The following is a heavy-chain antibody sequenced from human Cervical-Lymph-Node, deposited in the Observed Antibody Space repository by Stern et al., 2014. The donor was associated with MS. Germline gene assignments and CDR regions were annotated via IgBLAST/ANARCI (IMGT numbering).Heavy chain of an antibody. J-gene: IGHJ4*02. CDR3: ARSITVTPLEF. D-gene: IGHD4-17*01. CDR2: LNPSSGAT. CDR1: GYKFTAYY. V-gene: IGHV1-2*06. Sequence: MQLVESGAEVKKPGASVKVSCKTSGYKFTAYYIHWVRQAPGKGLTWMGRLNPSSGATDLAQTLQGRVTMTRDTSISTAYMELTGLTPGDTAVYYCARSITVTPLEFWGQGTLVAVSS.